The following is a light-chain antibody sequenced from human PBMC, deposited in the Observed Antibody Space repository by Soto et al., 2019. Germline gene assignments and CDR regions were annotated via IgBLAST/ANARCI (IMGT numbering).Light chain of an antibody. Sequence: EIVLTQSPGTLSLSPGERATLSCRASQSVTNNQFAWFRQKPGQAPRLLIWGVSNRATGIPARFSGSGSGTEFTLTISSLQSEDFAVYYCQQYNNWWTFGQGTKV. V-gene: IGKV3-15*01. CDR3: QQYNNWWT. CDR1: QSVTNN. CDR2: GVS. J-gene: IGKJ1*01.